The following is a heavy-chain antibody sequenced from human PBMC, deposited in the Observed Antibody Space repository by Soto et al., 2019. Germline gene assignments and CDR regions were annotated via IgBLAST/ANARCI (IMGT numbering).Heavy chain of an antibody. J-gene: IGHJ5*02. Sequence: PVGSLRLSGAASGFRVSDNSMTWVRQAPGKGLEWDAVIHSDATTYFADSVKGRFIISRDKSKNTVYLQMNSLRAEDSATYYCARELSGSWYSWFDPWGQGTLVTVSS. CDR3: ARELSGSWYSWFDP. D-gene: IGHD6-13*01. CDR1: GFRVSDNS. V-gene: IGHV3-53*01. CDR2: IHSDATT.